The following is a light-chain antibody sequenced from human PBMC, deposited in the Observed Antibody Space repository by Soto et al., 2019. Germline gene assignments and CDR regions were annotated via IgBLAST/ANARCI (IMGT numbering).Light chain of an antibody. CDR3: CSFVGSSTVV. V-gene: IGLV2-23*01. CDR1: SSDVGSYNL. Sequence: QSALTQPASVSGSPGQSITISCTGPSSDVGSYNLVSWYQQHPGKAPKLMIYEGSKRPSGVSNRFSGSKSGNTASLTISGLQTEDEADYYCCSFVGSSTVVFGGGTKLTVL. CDR2: EGS. J-gene: IGLJ2*01.